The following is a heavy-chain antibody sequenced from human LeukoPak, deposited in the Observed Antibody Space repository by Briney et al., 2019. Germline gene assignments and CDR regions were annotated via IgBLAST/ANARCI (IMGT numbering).Heavy chain of an antibody. Sequence: PSETLSLTCTVSGGSISSYYWSWIRQPPGKGLEWIGYIYYSGSTNYNPSLKSRVTISVDTSKNQFSLKLSSVTAADTAVYYCARGPEVPGYNCSGGSCYPRNWFDPWGQGTLVTVSS. CDR3: ARGPEVPGYNCSGGSCYPRNWFDP. V-gene: IGHV4-59*12. J-gene: IGHJ5*02. CDR2: IYYSGST. D-gene: IGHD2-15*01. CDR1: GGSISSYY.